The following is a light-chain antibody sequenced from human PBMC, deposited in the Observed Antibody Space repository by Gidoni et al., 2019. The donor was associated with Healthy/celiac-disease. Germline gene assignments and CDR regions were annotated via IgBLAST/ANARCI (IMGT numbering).Light chain of an antibody. CDR2: WAS. Sequence: VMTQPPDSLAVSLGERATINCKSSQSVLYSSNNKNYLAWYQQKPGQPPKLLIYWASTRESGVPDRFSGSGSGTDFTLTISSLQAEDVAVYYCQQYYSTPWTFGQGTKVEIK. V-gene: IGKV4-1*01. CDR3: QQYYSTPWT. CDR1: QSVLYSSNNKNY. J-gene: IGKJ1*01.